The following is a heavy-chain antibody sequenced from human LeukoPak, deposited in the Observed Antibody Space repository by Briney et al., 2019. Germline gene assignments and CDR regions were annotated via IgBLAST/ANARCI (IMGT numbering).Heavy chain of an antibody. D-gene: IGHD1-14*01. V-gene: IGHV4-34*01. CDR2: INHSGST. J-gene: IGHJ4*02. Sequence: PSETLSLTCAVYGGSFSGYYWSWIRQPPVKGLEWIGEINHSGSTNYNPSLKSRVTISVDTSKNQFSLKLSSVTAADTAVYYCARGNPAREFDYWGQGTLVTVSS. CDR1: GGSFSGYY. CDR3: ARGNPAREFDY.